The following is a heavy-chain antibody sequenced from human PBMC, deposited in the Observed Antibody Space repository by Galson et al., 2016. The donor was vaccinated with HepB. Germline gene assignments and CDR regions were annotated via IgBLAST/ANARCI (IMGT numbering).Heavy chain of an antibody. J-gene: IGHJ3*02. Sequence: SLRLSCAASGFTFSTYWMHWVRQAPGKGLVWVARIKNDGSSTSYADSVKGRFTISRDNAKNTLYLQMNSLRAEDTAVYYCARAQHHVLRFLAWLLWSAFDIWGQGTMVTVSS. V-gene: IGHV3-74*01. CDR1: GFTFSTYW. CDR3: ARAQHHVLRFLAWLLWSAFDI. CDR2: IKNDGSST. D-gene: IGHD3-3*01.